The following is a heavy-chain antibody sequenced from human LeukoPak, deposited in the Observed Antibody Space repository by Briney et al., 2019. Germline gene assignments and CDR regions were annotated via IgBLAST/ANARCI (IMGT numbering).Heavy chain of an antibody. J-gene: IGHJ6*02. CDR2: INHSGST. Sequence: SETLSLTCAVYGGSFSGYYWSWIRQPPGKGLEWMGEINHSGSTNYNPSLKSRVTISVDTSKNQFSLKLSSVTAADTAVYYCERGVWLRLGYYYGMDVWGQGTTVTVSS. V-gene: IGHV4-34*01. CDR3: ERGVWLRLGYYYGMDV. D-gene: IGHD5-12*01. CDR1: GGSFSGYY.